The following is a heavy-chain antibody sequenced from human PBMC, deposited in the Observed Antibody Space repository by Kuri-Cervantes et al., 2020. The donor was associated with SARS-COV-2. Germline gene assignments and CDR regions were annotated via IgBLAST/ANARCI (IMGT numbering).Heavy chain of an antibody. Sequence: SVKVSCKASGGTFSSYAISWVRQAPGQGLEWMGGIIPIFGTANYAQKFQGRVTITADESTSTGYLELSSLRSEDTAVYYCATHSSSWYKAFDIWGQGTMVTVSS. J-gene: IGHJ3*02. CDR3: ATHSSSWYKAFDI. CDR2: IIPIFGTA. V-gene: IGHV1-69*13. D-gene: IGHD6-13*01. CDR1: GGTFSSYA.